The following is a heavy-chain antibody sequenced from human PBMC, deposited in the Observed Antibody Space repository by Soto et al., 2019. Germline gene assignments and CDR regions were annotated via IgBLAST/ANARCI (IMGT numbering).Heavy chain of an antibody. Sequence: QVKLVESGGGVVQPGRSRRLSCVTSGFTFRSYGMHWVRQSPDKGLEWVAVIKSDGTTADYIESVKGRFLISRDNSKKTVYLQMNTLRPEDTGIYYCAKPRSSLEWPPFDPWGQGTLVTVSS. CDR2: IKSDGTTA. V-gene: IGHV3-30-3*02. CDR1: GFTFRSYG. CDR3: AKPRSSLEWPPFDP. D-gene: IGHD3-3*01. J-gene: IGHJ5*02.